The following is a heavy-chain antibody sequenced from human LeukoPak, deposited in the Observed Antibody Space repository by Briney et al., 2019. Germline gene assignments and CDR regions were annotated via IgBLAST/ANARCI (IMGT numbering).Heavy chain of an antibody. D-gene: IGHD6-19*01. Sequence: LRLSCAASGFTVSSNYMSWVRQPPGKGLEWIGYIYYSGSTYYNPSLKSRVTISVDTSKNQFSLKLSSVTAADTAVYYCAREGYSSGQSYWGQGTLVTVSS. J-gene: IGHJ4*02. CDR2: IYYSGST. CDR1: GFTVSSNY. CDR3: AREGYSSGQSY. V-gene: IGHV4-30-4*08.